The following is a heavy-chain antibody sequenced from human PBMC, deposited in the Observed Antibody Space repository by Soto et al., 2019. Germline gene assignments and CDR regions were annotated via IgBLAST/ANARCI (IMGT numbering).Heavy chain of an antibody. CDR2: IVPMFGTP. V-gene: IGHV1-69*06. CDR3: IMGSVFQFAGWSL. Sequence: QERLVQSGAEGRKPGSSVKVSCKVTGGTSTRYAINWVRQAPGQGLEWMGGIVPMFGTPNNAQKFQGRFRITADISTKIAYMELRSRSSVDTAVYYCIMGSVFQFAGWSLWGQGPL. CDR1: GGTSTRYA. J-gene: IGHJ4*02. D-gene: IGHD1-26*01.